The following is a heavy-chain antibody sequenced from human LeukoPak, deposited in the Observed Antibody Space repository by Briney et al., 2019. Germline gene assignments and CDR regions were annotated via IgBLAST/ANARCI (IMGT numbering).Heavy chain of an antibody. J-gene: IGHJ3*02. Sequence: GGSLRLSCAASGFTFSSYAMNWVRQAPGKGLEWVSGISGGGGSTYYADSVKGRFTISRDNSKNTLYLQMNSLRAEDTAVYYCAKDTYSSGWYGGGAFDIWGQGTMVTVSS. CDR2: ISGGGGST. V-gene: IGHV3-23*01. CDR1: GFTFSSYA. D-gene: IGHD6-19*01. CDR3: AKDTYSSGWYGGGAFDI.